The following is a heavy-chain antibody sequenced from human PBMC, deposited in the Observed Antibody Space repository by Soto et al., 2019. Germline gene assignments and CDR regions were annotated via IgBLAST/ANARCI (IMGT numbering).Heavy chain of an antibody. CDR3: ARDRTYYGSGSKGMDF. V-gene: IGHV3-30*02. Sequence: PGGSLRLSCVAAGFTFSSYGIHCFRQAPGKGLEWLAIIRYDGSNKYYGDSVKGRFTISRDNSKNTLYLEMNSLRAEDTAVYYCARDRTYYGSGSKGMDFWGQGTTVTVSS. D-gene: IGHD3-10*01. CDR1: GFTFSSYG. J-gene: IGHJ6*02. CDR2: IRYDGSNK.